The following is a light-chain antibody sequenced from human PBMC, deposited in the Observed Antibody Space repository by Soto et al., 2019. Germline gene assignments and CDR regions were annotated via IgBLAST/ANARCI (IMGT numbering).Light chain of an antibody. V-gene: IGKV3-20*01. Sequence: ESVLTQSPGNQSLSPGERATLSCRASQSVSSNYLAWYQQKPGQAPRLLICGASTRATGIPDRFSGSGSGTDFTLTISRLEPEDSAVYYCQQYGSSPTWTFGQGTKVDIK. J-gene: IGKJ1*01. CDR3: QQYGSSPTWT. CDR1: QSVSSNY. CDR2: GAS.